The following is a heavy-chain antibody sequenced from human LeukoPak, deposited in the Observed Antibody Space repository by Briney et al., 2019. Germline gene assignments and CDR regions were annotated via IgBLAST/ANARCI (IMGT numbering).Heavy chain of an antibody. CDR1: GFPFSSYE. J-gene: IGHJ3*02. CDR3: ARVLCGGDCWGGRGAFDI. Sequence: GSLRLSFAASGFPFSSYEMNWVRQAPGKGLEWVSYISSSGSTIYYADSVKGRFTISRDNAKNSLYLQMNSLRAEDTAVYYCARVLCGGDCWGGRGAFDIWGQGTMVTVSS. D-gene: IGHD2-21*02. V-gene: IGHV3-48*03. CDR2: ISSSGSTI.